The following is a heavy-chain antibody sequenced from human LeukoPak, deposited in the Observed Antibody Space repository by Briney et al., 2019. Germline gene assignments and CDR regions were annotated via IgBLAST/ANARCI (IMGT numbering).Heavy chain of an antibody. D-gene: IGHD1-1*01. CDR1: GGSISNNNYY. J-gene: IGHJ4*02. CDR2: IYYSGSP. V-gene: IGHV4-39*01. CDR3: ATWRTAKTGFDY. Sequence: SETLSLTCTVSGGSISNNNYYWAWIRQPPGKGLEYIGSIYYSGSPYYNPSLKSRVTISVDTSKNQFSLRLSSVTAADAAVYYCATWRTAKTGFDYWGQGTMVTVSS.